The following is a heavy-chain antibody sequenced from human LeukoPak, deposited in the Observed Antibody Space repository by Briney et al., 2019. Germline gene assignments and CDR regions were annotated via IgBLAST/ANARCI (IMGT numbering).Heavy chain of an antibody. CDR1: GYTFTSYG. Sequence: GASVKVSCKASGYTFTSYGISWVRQAPGQGLEWMGWISVYNGNTKYAQKLQGRVTMTTDTSTSTAYMELRSLRSDDTAVYYCARSPFDIVATRAPLFGYWGQGTLVTVSS. CDR2: ISVYNGNT. J-gene: IGHJ4*02. V-gene: IGHV1-18*01. D-gene: IGHD5-12*01. CDR3: ARSPFDIVATRAPLFGY.